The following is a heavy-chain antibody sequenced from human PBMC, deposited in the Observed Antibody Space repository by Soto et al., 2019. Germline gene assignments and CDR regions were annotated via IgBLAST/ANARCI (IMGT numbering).Heavy chain of an antibody. CDR3: ARHRIEVVWRGFDF. Sequence: SETLSLTCTVSTDSSSCTNSYWGGIRQPPGKGLQWIGSSSYNGGTFYNPSLKGRVVISFDTSKKQSSLQVTSVTAADTAVYFCARHRIEVVWRGFDFWGQVSTGTFSS. V-gene: IGHV4-39*01. CDR2: SSYNGGT. J-gene: IGHJ4*02. D-gene: IGHD3-10*01. CDR1: TDSSSCTNSY.